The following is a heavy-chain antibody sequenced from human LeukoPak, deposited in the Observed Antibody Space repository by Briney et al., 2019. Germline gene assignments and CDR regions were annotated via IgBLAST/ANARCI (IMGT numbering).Heavy chain of an antibody. Sequence: ASVKVSCKASGYTFTSYYMHWVRQAPGQGLEWMGIINPSGGSTSYAQKFQGRVTMTRDTSISTAYMELSRLRSDDTAVYYCARAPRYCSGGSCYSLDYWGQGTLVTVSS. D-gene: IGHD2-15*01. CDR3: ARAPRYCSGGSCYSLDY. J-gene: IGHJ4*02. CDR1: GYTFTSYY. V-gene: IGHV1-46*01. CDR2: INPSGGST.